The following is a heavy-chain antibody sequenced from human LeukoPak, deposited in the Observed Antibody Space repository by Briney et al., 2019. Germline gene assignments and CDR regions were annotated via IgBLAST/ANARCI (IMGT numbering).Heavy chain of an antibody. Sequence: GGSLRLSCAVSGFTFTSYWMSWVRQAPGKGLEWVANIRQDGSEKYYVDSVKGRFSISRDNAKKSLYLRMNSLRADDTAVYYCARENVDYDFWSGYPNWFDPWGQGTLVTVSS. V-gene: IGHV3-7*05. CDR3: ARENVDYDFWSGYPNWFDP. J-gene: IGHJ5*02. CDR2: IRQDGSEK. CDR1: GFTFTSYW. D-gene: IGHD3-3*01.